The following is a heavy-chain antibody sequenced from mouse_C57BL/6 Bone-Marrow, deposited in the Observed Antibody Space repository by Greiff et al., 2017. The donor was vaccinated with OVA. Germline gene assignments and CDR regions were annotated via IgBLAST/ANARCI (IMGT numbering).Heavy chain of an antibody. D-gene: IGHD2-2*01. V-gene: IGHV1-7*01. CDR3: ARWLRRVYFDY. CDR1: GYTFTSYW. J-gene: IGHJ2*01. CDR2: INPSSGYT. Sequence: VQVVESGAELAKPGASVKLSCKASGYTFTSYWMHWVKQRPGQGLEWIGYINPSSGYTKYNQKFKDKATLTADKSSSTAYMQLSSLTYEDSAVYYCARWLRRVYFDYWGQGTTLTVSS.